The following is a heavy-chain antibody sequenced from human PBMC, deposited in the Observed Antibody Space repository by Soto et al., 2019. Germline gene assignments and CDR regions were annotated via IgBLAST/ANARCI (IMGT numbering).Heavy chain of an antibody. V-gene: IGHV1-69*01. CDR1: GGTFSDYA. J-gene: IGHJ6*02. D-gene: IGHD6-13*01. Sequence: QVQLVQYGAEVKKPGSSVKVSCNTSGGTFSDYALSWVRQAPGQGVEWMGGIIPVFRSTTYAQKFQGRVTITTEESTRTAYMELSSLKSEATAIYYCARALYTTAGTVDYFYGMGVWGQGTTVTVSS. CDR2: IIPVFRST. CDR3: ARALYTTAGTVDYFYGMGV.